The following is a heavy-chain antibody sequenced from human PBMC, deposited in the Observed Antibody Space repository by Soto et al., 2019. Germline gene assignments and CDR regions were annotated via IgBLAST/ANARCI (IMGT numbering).Heavy chain of an antibody. CDR1: GGSIHNHY. Sequence: QGQLQESGPGLVKPSETLSLTCTVSGGSIHNHYWSWVRQPPGKGLAWIGYIYYTGSTNYNLSLKIRLTMSLDTSRNKFSLNLSSVTAADTAIYYCARATWYCEYWGQGILVTVSS. J-gene: IGHJ4*02. D-gene: IGHD5-12*01. CDR3: ARATWYCEY. CDR2: IYYTGST. V-gene: IGHV4-59*11.